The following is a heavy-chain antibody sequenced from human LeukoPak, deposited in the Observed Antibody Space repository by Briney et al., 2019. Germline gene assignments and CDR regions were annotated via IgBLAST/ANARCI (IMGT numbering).Heavy chain of an antibody. J-gene: IGHJ4*02. CDR3: ARRVSGYSSSWYGRYFDY. CDR1: GGSISSSSYY. V-gene: IGHV4-39*01. Sequence: SETLSLTCTVSGGSISSSSYYWGWIRQPPGKGLEWIGSIYYSGSTYYNPSPKSRVTISVDTSKNQFSLKLSSVTAADTAVYYCARRVSGYSSSWYGRYFDYWGQGTPVTVSS. CDR2: IYYSGST. D-gene: IGHD6-13*01.